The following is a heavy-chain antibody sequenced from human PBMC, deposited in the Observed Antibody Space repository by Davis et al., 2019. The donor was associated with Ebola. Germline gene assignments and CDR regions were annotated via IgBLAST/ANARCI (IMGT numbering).Heavy chain of an antibody. CDR2: INSDGSST. J-gene: IGHJ4*02. CDR1: PFTFSSYS. CDR3: ARDNSNTHWPYYFDY. D-gene: IGHD2/OR15-2a*01. Sequence: HTWGSLRLSCAASPFTFSSYSMNWVRQAPGKGLEWVSRINSDGSSTSYADSVKGRFTISRDNAKNTLYLQMNSLRAEDTAVYYCARDNSNTHWPYYFDYWGQGTLVTVSS. V-gene: IGHV3-74*01.